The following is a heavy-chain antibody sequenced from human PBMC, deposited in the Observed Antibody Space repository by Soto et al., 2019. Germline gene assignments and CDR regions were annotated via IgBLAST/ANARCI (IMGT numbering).Heavy chain of an antibody. J-gene: IGHJ4*02. Sequence: QVQLVQSGAEVKKPGASVKVSCKASGYTFSSYYIHWVRQAPGQGLEWIGIINPNGGSTNNAQNFKGRITGSGDTSTATVYMDLSALTSDDTAMYYCARGLGLGDCWGQGTLVTVSS. CDR2: INPNGGST. CDR1: GYTFSSYY. D-gene: IGHD3-9*01. V-gene: IGHV1-46*01. CDR3: ARGLGLGDC.